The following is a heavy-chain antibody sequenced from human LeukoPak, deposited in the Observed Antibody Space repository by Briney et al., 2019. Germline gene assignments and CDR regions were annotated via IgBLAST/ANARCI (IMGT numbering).Heavy chain of an antibody. CDR3: AKDSDSSGYYYSSDAFDI. J-gene: IGHJ3*02. CDR1: GGSISSGGYY. CDR2: IYYSGST. D-gene: IGHD3-22*01. Sequence: KSSETLSLTCTVSGGSISSGGYYWSWIRQHPGKGLEWIGYIYYSGSTYYNPSLKSRVTISVDTSKNQFSLKLSSVTAADTAVYYCAKDSDSSGYYYSSDAFDIWGQGTMVTVSS. V-gene: IGHV4-31*03.